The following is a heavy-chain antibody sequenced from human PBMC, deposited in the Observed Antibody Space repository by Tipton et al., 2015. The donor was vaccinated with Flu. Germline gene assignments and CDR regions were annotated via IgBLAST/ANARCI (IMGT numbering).Heavy chain of an antibody. Sequence: LRLSCTVAGGSISSYYWSWIRQPPGKGLEWIGYIYYSGSTNYNPSLKSRVIISVDTSKNQFSLKLSSVTAADTAVYYCARLMVAGTDYYYGMDVWGQGTTVTVSS. CDR2: IYYSGST. CDR3: ARLMVAGTDYYYGMDV. V-gene: IGHV4-59*08. J-gene: IGHJ6*02. CDR1: GGSISSYY. D-gene: IGHD6-19*01.